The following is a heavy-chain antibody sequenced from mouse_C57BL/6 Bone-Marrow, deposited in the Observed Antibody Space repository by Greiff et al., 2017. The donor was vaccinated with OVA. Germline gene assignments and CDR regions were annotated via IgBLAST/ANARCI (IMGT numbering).Heavy chain of an antibody. V-gene: IGHV1-55*01. CDR1: GYTFTSYW. J-gene: IGHJ2*01. CDR2: IYPGSGST. CDR3: ARSFFFDY. Sequence: VKLQQPGAELVKPGASVKMSCKASGYTFTSYWITWVKQRPGQGLEWIGDIYPGSGSTNYNEKFKSKATLTVYTSSSTADMQLSSLTSEDSAVYYCARSFFFDYWGQGTTLTVSS.